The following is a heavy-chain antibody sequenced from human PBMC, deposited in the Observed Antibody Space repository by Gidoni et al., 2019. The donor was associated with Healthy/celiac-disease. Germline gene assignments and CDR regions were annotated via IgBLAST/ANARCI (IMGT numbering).Heavy chain of an antibody. Sequence: QVQLVESGGGVVQPGRSLRLSCAASGFTFSSYAMHWVRQAPGKGLEWVAVISYDGSNKYYADSVKGRFTISRDNSKNTLYLQMNSLRAEDTAVYYCARGIAVAGTGIYYYGMDVWGQGTTVTVSS. CDR3: ARGIAVAGTGIYYYGMDV. V-gene: IGHV3-30-3*01. D-gene: IGHD6-19*01. J-gene: IGHJ6*02. CDR2: ISYDGSNK. CDR1: GFTFSSYA.